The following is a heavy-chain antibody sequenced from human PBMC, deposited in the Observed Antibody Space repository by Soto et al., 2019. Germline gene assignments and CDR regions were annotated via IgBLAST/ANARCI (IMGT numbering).Heavy chain of an antibody. CDR1: DDSISRGGYY. J-gene: IGHJ4*02. CDR3: ARVASVPYYFHY. Sequence: SETLSLTCTVSDDSISRGGYYWTWIRQHPGKGLEWIGFIYYSGSSFYNPSLKSRVTISVDTPNNHFSLKLSSVTAADTAVYYCARVASVPYYFHYWGQGTLVTVSS. V-gene: IGHV4-31*03. CDR2: IYYSGSS.